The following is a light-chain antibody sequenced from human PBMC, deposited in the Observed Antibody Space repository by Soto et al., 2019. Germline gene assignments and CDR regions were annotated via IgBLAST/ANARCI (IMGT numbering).Light chain of an antibody. Sequence: DIQMTQSPSTLSGSVGDRVTITCRASQSISRWFAWYQQKPGKAPQALIYDASSLKSGVPSRFTGNGSGTEFTLTITSLQHDDFATYYCQQYGTFGHGTKVDI. J-gene: IGKJ1*01. CDR3: QQYGT. CDR2: DAS. CDR1: QSISRW. V-gene: IGKV1-5*01.